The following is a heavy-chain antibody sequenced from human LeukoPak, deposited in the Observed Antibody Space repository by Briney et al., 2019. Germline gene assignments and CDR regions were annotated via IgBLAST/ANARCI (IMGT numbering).Heavy chain of an antibody. CDR2: INHSGST. CDR1: GGSFSGYY. CDR3: ASTSRYSYGRYYYGMNV. D-gene: IGHD5-18*01. V-gene: IGHV4-34*01. Sequence: SETLSPTCAVYGGSFSGYYWSWIRQPPGKGLEWIGEINHSGSTNYNPSLKSRVTISVDTSKNQFSLKLSSVTAADAAVYYCASTSRYSYGRYYYGMNVWGQGTKVTVSS. J-gene: IGHJ6*02.